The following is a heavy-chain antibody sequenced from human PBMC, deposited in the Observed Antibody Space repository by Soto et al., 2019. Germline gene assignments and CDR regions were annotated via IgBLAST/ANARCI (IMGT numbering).Heavy chain of an antibody. CDR3: AGLRNHCLMAV. Sequence: QVQLQESGPGLVKPSETLSLTCSVSGGSISGLYWSWVRQSPGRGLDWIGWSYYSGTTNYNPSLKGRVTMSLETTRNQSSEKASSVCAADTAICSCAGLRNHCLMAVWGRWTTVAVCS. CDR2: SYYSGTT. CDR1: GGSISGLY. J-gene: IGHJ6*03. D-gene: IGHD1-1*01. V-gene: IGHV4-59*08.